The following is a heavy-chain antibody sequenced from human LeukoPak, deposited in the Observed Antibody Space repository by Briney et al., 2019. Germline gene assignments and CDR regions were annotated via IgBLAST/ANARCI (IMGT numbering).Heavy chain of an antibody. Sequence: PGGSLRLSXAASGFTFSDYYMSWIRQAPGKGLEWVSYISSSGSTIYYADSVKGRFTVSRDNAKNSLYLQMNSLRAEDTAVYYCTRVARYCSGGICYSGYWGQGTLVTVSS. D-gene: IGHD2-15*01. V-gene: IGHV3-11*04. CDR1: GFTFSDYY. CDR3: TRVARYCSGGICYSGY. CDR2: ISSSGSTI. J-gene: IGHJ4*02.